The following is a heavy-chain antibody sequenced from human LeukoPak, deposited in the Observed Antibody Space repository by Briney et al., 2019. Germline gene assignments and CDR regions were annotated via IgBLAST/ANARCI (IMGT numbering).Heavy chain of an antibody. J-gene: IGHJ4*02. CDR1: GFTFSGFS. D-gene: IGHD2-2*01. V-gene: IGHV3-7*01. Sequence: GGSLRLSCVASGFTFSGFSMTWVRQAPGKGLEWVANIKHDGTEKYYVDSVKGRFTISRDNAQSSLFLQMSSLRTEDTAVYYCARVGTTSWYYWGQGTLVTVPS. CDR3: ARVGTTSWYY. CDR2: IKHDGTEK.